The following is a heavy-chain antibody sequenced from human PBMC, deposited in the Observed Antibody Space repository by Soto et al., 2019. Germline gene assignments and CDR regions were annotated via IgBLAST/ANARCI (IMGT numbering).Heavy chain of an antibody. V-gene: IGHV3-30-3*01. D-gene: IGHD6-6*01. CDR3: AIDKRPYGMDD. J-gene: IGHJ6*04. CDR2: ISYNGSNK. Sequence: QVQLVESGGGVVEPGRSLRLSCAASGFTFSSYTMHWVRQAPGKGLEWVAVISYNGSNKYYADSVKGRFTISRVKSKNTLYLQMNSLKAEDTAMYYCAIDKRPYGMDDWGEWTTVTVAS. CDR1: GFTFSSYT.